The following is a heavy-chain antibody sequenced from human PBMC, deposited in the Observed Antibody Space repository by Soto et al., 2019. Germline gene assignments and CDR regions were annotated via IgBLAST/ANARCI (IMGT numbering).Heavy chain of an antibody. CDR1: GFTFSSYS. D-gene: IGHD6-13*01. V-gene: IGHV3-48*02. J-gene: IGHJ4*02. CDR2: ISSSSSTI. CDR3: ARAEGSSWPRDYYFDY. Sequence: EVQLVESGGGLVQPGGSLRLSCAASGFTFSSYSMNWVRQAPGKGLEWVSYISSSSSTIYYADSVKGRFTISRDNAKNSLYLQMNSLRDEDTAVYYCARAEGSSWPRDYYFDYWGQGTLVTVSS.